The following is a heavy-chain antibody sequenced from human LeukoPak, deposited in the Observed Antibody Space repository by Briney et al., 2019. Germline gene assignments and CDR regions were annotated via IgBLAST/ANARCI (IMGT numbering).Heavy chain of an antibody. CDR2: IKQDGSEK. V-gene: IGHV3-7*01. D-gene: IGHD1-1*01. CDR1: GFTFSSYW. J-gene: IGHJ6*03. CDR3: ARERSYNWNDYYYYYYYMDV. Sequence: GGSLRLSCAASGFTFSSYWMSWVRQAPGKGLEWVANIKQDGSEKYYVDSVKGRFTISRDNAKNSLYLQMNSLRAEDTAVYYCARERSYNWNDYYYYYYYMDVWGKGTTVTVSS.